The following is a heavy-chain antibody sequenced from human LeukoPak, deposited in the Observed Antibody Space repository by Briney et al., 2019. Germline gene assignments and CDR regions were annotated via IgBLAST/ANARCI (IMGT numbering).Heavy chain of an antibody. D-gene: IGHD2-2*01. Sequence: GGSLRLSCAASGFTFSSYAMSWVRQAPGKGLEWVSVIYTGGTTYYADSVKGRFTISRDNSKNTLYLQMNSLRAEDTAVYYCARSRSVVVPAALYLDYWGQGTLVTVSS. CDR3: ARSRSVVVPAALYLDY. V-gene: IGHV3-66*01. CDR1: GFTFSSYA. CDR2: IYTGGTT. J-gene: IGHJ4*02.